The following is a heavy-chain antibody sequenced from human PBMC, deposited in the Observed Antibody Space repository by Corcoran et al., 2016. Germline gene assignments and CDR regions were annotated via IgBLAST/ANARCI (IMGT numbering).Heavy chain of an antibody. CDR2: IDWDDDK. CDR1: GFSLSTSGMC. Sequence: QVTLRESGPALVKPTQTLTLTCTFSGFSLSTSGMCVSWIRQPPGKALEWLALIDWDDDKYYSTSLKTRLTISKDTSKNQVVLTMTNMDPVDTATYYVARNIAAAGKPNYCDYWGQGTLVTVSS. J-gene: IGHJ4*02. V-gene: IGHV2-70*01. D-gene: IGHD6-13*01. CDR3: ARNIAAAGKPNYCDY.